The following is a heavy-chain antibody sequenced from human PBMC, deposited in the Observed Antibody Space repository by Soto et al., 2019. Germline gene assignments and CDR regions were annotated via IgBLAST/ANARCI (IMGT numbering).Heavy chain of an antibody. CDR2: ISFSGST. CDR3: ARDPAFYYDASGDVYHYGVDV. CDR1: GGPIIGYY. D-gene: IGHD3-22*01. J-gene: IGHJ6*02. Sequence: PSETLSLTCTVTGGPIIGYYWSWIRQPPGKGLEWVGSISFSGSTNYNPSLKSRAIMSLDTSKNQFSLSLSSVTAADTAVYFCARDPAFYYDASGDVYHYGVDVWGQGTTVTVSS. V-gene: IGHV4-59*01.